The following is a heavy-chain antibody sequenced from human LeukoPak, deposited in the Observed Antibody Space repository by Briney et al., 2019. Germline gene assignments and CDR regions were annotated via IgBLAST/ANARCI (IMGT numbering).Heavy chain of an antibody. V-gene: IGHV1-8*01. J-gene: IGHJ4*02. D-gene: IGHD2-15*01. CDR1: GYTFTSYD. CDR2: TNPISGYT. Sequence: ASVKVSCKASGYTFTSYDINWVRQATGQGLEWMGWTNPISGYTGSAQKFQGRVTMTTDTSINTAYMELSWLTSDDTAVYYCAREWDCSDGICFPRGFDFWGQGTLVTVSS. CDR3: AREWDCSDGICFPRGFDF.